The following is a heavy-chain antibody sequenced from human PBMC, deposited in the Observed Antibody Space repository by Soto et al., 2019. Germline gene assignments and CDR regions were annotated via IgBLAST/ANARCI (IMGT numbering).Heavy chain of an antibody. V-gene: IGHV1-18*01. CDR3: ARDLDGSGSYYTDY. CDR1: GYMFVTYG. CDR2: ISAYNGNT. J-gene: IGHJ4*02. D-gene: IGHD3-10*01. Sequence: QVQLVQSGAEVKKPGASVKVSCKASGYMFVTYGINWVRQAPGQGLEWMGWISAYNGNTKYAQNLQGRVTMTTDASTSTAYMEMWSLRSDDTAVYYCARDLDGSGSYYTDYWGPGTLVTVSS.